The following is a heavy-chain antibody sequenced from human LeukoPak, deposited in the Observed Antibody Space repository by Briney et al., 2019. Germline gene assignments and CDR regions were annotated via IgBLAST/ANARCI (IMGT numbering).Heavy chain of an antibody. J-gene: IGHJ4*02. CDR2: IYYSGST. D-gene: IGHD2-2*01. CDR3: ASLVHYCSSTSCFYYFDY. Sequence: SETLSLTCTVSGGSVSSGGYYWSWIRQHPGKGLEWIGYIYYSGSTYYNPSLKSRVTISVDTSKNQFSLKLSSVTAADTAVYYCASLVHYCSSTSCFYYFDYWGQGTLVTVSS. V-gene: IGHV4-31*03. CDR1: GGSVSSGGYY.